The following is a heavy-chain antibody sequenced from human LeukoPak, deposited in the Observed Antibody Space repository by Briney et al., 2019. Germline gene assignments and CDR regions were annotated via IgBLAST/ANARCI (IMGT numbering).Heavy chain of an antibody. CDR3: VRVSQDDDYYDSPVQGAFDL. CDR2: ICSGRSDI. D-gene: IGHD3-22*01. V-gene: IGHV3-21*06. J-gene: IGHJ3*01. CDR1: GVRLKTHS. Sequence: GGSLRVSCAASGVRLKTHSMNRGRQTPGKGVERVSPICSGRSDIHYAETMKGGDTISREKAQNSLYLQMSSLQAEDTAMYYCVRVSQDDDYYDSPVQGAFDLWGQGTMVTVSS.